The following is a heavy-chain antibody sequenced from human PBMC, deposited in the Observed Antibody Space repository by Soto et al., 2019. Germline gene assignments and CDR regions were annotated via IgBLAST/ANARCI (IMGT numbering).Heavy chain of an antibody. J-gene: IGHJ5*02. CDR2: IGYSRAT. CDR1: GGSITSGGSF. CDR3: ARGGASSKWVAH. V-gene: IGHV4-31*03. Sequence: QVHLQESGPGLVRPSQTLSLTCTVSGGSITSGGSFWSWIRQHPGHGPEWIAFIGYSRATSYNPSLASRVTISADTYKSQFSLNLRSVTAADTAVYYCARGGASSKWVAHWGQGTLVTVSS. D-gene: IGHD2-15*01.